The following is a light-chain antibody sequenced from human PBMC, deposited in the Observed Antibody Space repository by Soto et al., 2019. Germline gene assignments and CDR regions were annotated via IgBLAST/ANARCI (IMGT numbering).Light chain of an antibody. CDR3: SSSTNTNTLVI. V-gene: IGLV2-14*01. CDR1: SGDIGRYKF. Sequence: QSVLTQPASVSGSPGQSVTISCTGTSGDIGRYKFVSWFQQHPGKAPKLLIFEGTNRPSGVSHRFSGPKSGNTASLTISGLQAEDEAMYFCSSSTNTNTLVIFGGGTKVTVL. CDR2: EGT. J-gene: IGLJ2*01.